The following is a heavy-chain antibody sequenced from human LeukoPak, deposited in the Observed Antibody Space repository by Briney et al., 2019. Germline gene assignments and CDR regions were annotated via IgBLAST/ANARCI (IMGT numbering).Heavy chain of an antibody. Sequence: SETLSLTCTVSGGSISSGGYYWSWIRQPPGKGLEWIGYIYRSGSTYYNPSLKSRVTISVDRSKNQFSLKLSSVTAADTAVYYCAREEGVATIGPDYWGQGTLVTVSS. CDR3: AREEGVATIGPDY. CDR1: GGSISSGGYY. V-gene: IGHV4-30-2*01. J-gene: IGHJ4*02. CDR2: IYRSGST. D-gene: IGHD5-12*01.